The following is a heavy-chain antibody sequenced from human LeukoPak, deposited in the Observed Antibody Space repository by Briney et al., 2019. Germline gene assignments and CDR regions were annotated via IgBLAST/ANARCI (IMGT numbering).Heavy chain of an antibody. CDR1: GGSVSSYY. J-gene: IGHJ4*02. D-gene: IGHD6-19*01. CDR2: IYYSGST. V-gene: IGHV4-59*02. CDR3: ARGIAVAAFPPDHFDY. Sequence: SSETLSLTCTVSGGSVSSYYWSWIRQPPGKGLEWIGYIYYSGSTNYNPSLKSRVTISVDTSKNQFSLKLSSVTAADTAVYYCARGIAVAAFPPDHFDYWGQGTLVTVSS.